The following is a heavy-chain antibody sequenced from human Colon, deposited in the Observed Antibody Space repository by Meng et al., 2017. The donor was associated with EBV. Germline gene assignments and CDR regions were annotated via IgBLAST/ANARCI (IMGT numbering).Heavy chain of an antibody. CDR1: GFTFTNAW. CDR3: TTDEGGSRF. J-gene: IGHJ4*02. Sequence: EVRLVESEGGVVKPGGSLRLSCTASGFTFTNAWMNWVRQAPGKGLEWVGRIRSQIDGRTTDYTAPVKGRFTISRDDSKTTLYLQMNRLKIEDSAVYYCTTDEGGSRFWGQGTLVTVSS. V-gene: IGHV3-15*01. D-gene: IGHD1-26*01. CDR2: IRSQIDGRTT.